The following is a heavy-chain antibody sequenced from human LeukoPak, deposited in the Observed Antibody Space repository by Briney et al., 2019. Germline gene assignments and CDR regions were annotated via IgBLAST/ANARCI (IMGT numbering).Heavy chain of an antibody. CDR2: IYYSGST. D-gene: IGHD3-10*01. Sequence: SETLSLTCTVPGGSISSSSYYWGWIRQPPGKGLEWIGSIYYSGSTYYNPSLKSRVTISVDTSKNQFSLKLSSVTAADTAVYYCARAMVRGGDAFDIWGQGTMVTVSS. CDR3: ARAMVRGGDAFDI. CDR1: GGSISSSSYY. V-gene: IGHV4-39*07. J-gene: IGHJ3*02.